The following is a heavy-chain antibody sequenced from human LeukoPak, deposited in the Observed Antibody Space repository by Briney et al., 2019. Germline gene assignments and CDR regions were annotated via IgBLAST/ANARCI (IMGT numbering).Heavy chain of an antibody. J-gene: IGHJ4*02. CDR1: GFTFCSYA. D-gene: IGHD3-22*01. Sequence: PGGSVRLSCAASGFTFCSYAMIWLPKAPGKGLVGVSAISGSGGSTYYADPVRGRFTISRDNSKNTLYLQMNTLRAEDTAIYYCAKGSSGSRPYYFDYWGQGTLVTVSS. CDR3: AKGSSGSRPYYFDY. CDR2: ISGSGGST. V-gene: IGHV3-23*01.